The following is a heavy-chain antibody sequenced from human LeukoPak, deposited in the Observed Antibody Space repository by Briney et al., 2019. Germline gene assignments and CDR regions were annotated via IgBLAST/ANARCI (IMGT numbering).Heavy chain of an antibody. Sequence: GGSLRLSCAASGFTFSSYAMTWVRQTPGKGLEWVSTMSGSGGRTDYADSVKGRFTISRDKSKNTLYLQMNSLRAEDTAVYYCAKGTGITIFGYGMDVWGQGTTVTVSS. CDR3: AKGTGITIFGYGMDV. CDR2: MSGSGGRT. CDR1: GFTFSSYA. V-gene: IGHV3-23*01. D-gene: IGHD3-3*01. J-gene: IGHJ6*02.